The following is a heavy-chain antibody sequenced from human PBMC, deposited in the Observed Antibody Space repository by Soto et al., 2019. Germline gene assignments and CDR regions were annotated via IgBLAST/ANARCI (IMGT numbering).Heavy chain of an antibody. CDR3: ARRYGGNLDY. J-gene: IGHJ4*02. CDR1: GDSFSNYY. Sequence: SETLSLTCTVSGDSFSNYYWSWIRQPPGKGLEWIGYIYYSGSTNYNPSLKSRVTISVDTSKNQFSLRLSSVTAADTAVYYCARRYGGNLDYWGQGTLVTSPQ. D-gene: IGHD5-18*01. CDR2: IYYSGST. V-gene: IGHV4-59*08.